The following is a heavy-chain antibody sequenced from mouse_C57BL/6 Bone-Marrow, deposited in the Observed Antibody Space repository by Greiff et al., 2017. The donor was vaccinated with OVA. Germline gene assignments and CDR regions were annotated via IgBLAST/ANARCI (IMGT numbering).Heavy chain of an antibody. D-gene: IGHD4-1*01. CDR1: GYTFTSYW. Sequence: QVQLQQPGAELVKPGASVKLSCKASGYTFTSYWMHWVKQRPGQGLEWIGMIHPNSGSTNYNEKFQSKATLTVDKSSSTAYMQLSSLTSEDSAVYYCASPLTGTSYYAMDYWGQGTSVTVSS. V-gene: IGHV1-64*01. CDR3: ASPLTGTSYYAMDY. J-gene: IGHJ4*01. CDR2: IHPNSGST.